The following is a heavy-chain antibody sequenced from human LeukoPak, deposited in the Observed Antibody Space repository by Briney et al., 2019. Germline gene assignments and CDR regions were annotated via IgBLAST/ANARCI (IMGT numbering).Heavy chain of an antibody. CDR1: GFTFSSYA. V-gene: IGHV3-21*01. Sequence: GGSLRLSCAASGFTFSSYAMSWVRQAPGKGLEWVSSISSSSSYIYYADSVKGRFTVSRDNAKNSLYLQMNSLRAEDTAVYYCARVQVGATVFDYWGQGTLVTVSS. J-gene: IGHJ4*02. CDR3: ARVQVGATVFDY. CDR2: ISSSSSYI. D-gene: IGHD1-26*01.